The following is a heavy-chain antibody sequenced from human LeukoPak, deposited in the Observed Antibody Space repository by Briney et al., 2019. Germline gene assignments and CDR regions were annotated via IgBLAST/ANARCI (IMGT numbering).Heavy chain of an antibody. CDR3: ARAPYDVPAGVKRVLANWFDP. CDR2: IYYSGST. D-gene: IGHD2-2*01. Sequence: PSETLSLTCAVSGYSISSGYYWGWIRQPPGKGLEWIGYIYYSGSTYYNPSLKSRVTISVDTSKNQFSLKLSSVTAADTAVYYCARAPYDVPAGVKRVLANWFDPWGQGTLVTVSS. CDR1: GYSISSGYY. J-gene: IGHJ5*02. V-gene: IGHV4-31*11.